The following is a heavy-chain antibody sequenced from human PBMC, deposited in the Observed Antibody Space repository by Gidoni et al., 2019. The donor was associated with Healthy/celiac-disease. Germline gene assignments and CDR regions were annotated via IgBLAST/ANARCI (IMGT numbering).Heavy chain of an antibody. CDR3: ASKANPPYYYDSSGWPTDY. CDR2: ISYDGSNK. Sequence: QVQLVESGGGVVQPGGSLRLSCAASGFTFSSYAMHWVRQAPGKGLEWVAVISYDGSNKYCADSVKGRFTISRDNSKNTLYLQMNSLRAEDTAVYYCASKANPPYYYDSSGWPTDYWGQGTLVTVSS. D-gene: IGHD3-22*01. J-gene: IGHJ4*02. V-gene: IGHV3-30-3*01. CDR1: GFTFSSYA.